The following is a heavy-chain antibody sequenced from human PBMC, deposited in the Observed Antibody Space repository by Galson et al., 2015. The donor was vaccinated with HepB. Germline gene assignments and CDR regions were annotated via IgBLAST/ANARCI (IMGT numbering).Heavy chain of an antibody. Sequence: SVKVSCKASGGTFSSYAISWVRQAPGQGLEWMGRIIPILGIANYAQKFQGRVTITADKSTSTAYMELSSLRSEDTAVYYCARVAVAGTFDDWGQGTLGTVSS. J-gene: IGHJ4*02. CDR3: ARVAVAGTFDD. D-gene: IGHD6-19*01. CDR2: IIPILGIA. V-gene: IGHV1-69*04. CDR1: GGTFSSYA.